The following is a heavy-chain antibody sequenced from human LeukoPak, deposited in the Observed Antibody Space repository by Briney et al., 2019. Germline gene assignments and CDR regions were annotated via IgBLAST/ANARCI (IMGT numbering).Heavy chain of an antibody. CDR2: IIPILGIA. V-gene: IGHV1-69*02. CDR1: RGTFSSYT. J-gene: IGHJ6*04. D-gene: IGHD3-10*01. CDR3: ARMTGYYGLGMDV. Sequence: SVKVSCKASRGTFSSYTISWVRQAPGQGLEWMGRIIPILGIANYAQKFQGRVTITADKSTSTAYMELSSLRSEDTAVYYCARMTGYYGLGMDVWGKGTTVTVSS.